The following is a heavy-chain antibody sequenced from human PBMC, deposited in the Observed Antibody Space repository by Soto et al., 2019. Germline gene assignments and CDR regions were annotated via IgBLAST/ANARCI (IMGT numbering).Heavy chain of an antibody. CDR2: IYYSGST. D-gene: IGHD5-18*01. J-gene: IGHJ4*02. CDR1: GGSLSSYY. CDR3: ARARGYSYGAFDY. V-gene: IGHV4-59*01. Sequence: SPTCTVSGGSLSSYYWSWIPQPPGKGLEWIGYIYYSGSTNYNPSLKSRVTISVDTSKNQFSLKLSSVTAADTAVYYCARARGYSYGAFDYWGQGTLVTVSS.